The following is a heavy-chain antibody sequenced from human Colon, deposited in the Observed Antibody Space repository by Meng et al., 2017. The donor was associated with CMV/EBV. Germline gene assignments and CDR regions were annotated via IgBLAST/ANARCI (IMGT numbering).Heavy chain of an antibody. CDR2: ISSSSSYI. J-gene: IGHJ6*02. CDR1: GFTFSSYS. D-gene: IGHD3-9*01. V-gene: IGHV3-21*01. CDR3: ARDQYDILTGYYWFGMDV. Sequence: GESLKISCAASGFTFSSYSMNWVRQVPGKGLEWVSSISSSSSYIYYADSVKGRFTISRDNAKNSLYLQMNSLRAEDTAVYYCARDQYDILTGYYWFGMDVWGQGTTVTVSS.